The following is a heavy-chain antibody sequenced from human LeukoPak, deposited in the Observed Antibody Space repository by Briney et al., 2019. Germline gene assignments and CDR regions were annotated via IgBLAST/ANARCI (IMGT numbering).Heavy chain of an antibody. CDR3: ARDRREAPAASNWFDP. CDR2: IWYDGSNK. CDR1: GFTFSSYG. Sequence: GRSLRLSCAASGFTFSSYGMHWVRQAPGKGLEWVAVIWYDGSNKYYADSVKGRFTISRDNSKNTLYLQMNSLRAEDTAVYYCARDRREAPAASNWFDPWGQGTLVTVSS. D-gene: IGHD2-2*01. J-gene: IGHJ5*02. V-gene: IGHV3-33*01.